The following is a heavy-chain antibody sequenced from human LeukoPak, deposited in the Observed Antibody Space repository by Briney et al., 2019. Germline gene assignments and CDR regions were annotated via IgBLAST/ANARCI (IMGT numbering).Heavy chain of an antibody. Sequence: SVKVSCKASGGTFSSYAISWVRQAPGQGLEWMGGIIPIFGTANYAQKFQGRVTITTDESTSTAYIELSSLRSEDTAVYYCARDPHYYDSSGILEDWGQGTLVTVSS. J-gene: IGHJ4*02. CDR3: ARDPHYYDSSGILED. D-gene: IGHD3-22*01. V-gene: IGHV1-69*05. CDR1: GGTFSSYA. CDR2: IIPIFGTA.